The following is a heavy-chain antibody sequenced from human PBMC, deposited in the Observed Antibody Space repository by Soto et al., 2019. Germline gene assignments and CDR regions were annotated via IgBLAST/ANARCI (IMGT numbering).Heavy chain of an antibody. D-gene: IGHD5-12*01. CDR1: GGSFSSGGYY. J-gene: IGHJ4*02. CDR2: LYSGGTT. V-gene: IGHV4-31*03. Sequence: QVQLQESGPGLVKPSQTLSLSCTVSGGSFSSGGYYWSWIRQHPGKGLELIGYLYSGGTTYCSPSLEGRLSMSVDASQSQFSLRLRSVTDADTAVDSCAGSFHSGYGPFDLWGQGTLVTVSS. CDR3: AGSFHSGYGPFDL.